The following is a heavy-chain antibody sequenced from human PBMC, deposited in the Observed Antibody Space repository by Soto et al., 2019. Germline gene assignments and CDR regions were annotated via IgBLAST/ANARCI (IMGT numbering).Heavy chain of an antibody. CDR1: GFDFSTFG. D-gene: IGHD2-15*01. V-gene: IGHV3-30*18. CDR2: TSYDGGHK. J-gene: IGHJ2*01. CDR3: AKAHPHSTDGNTYWYFDL. Sequence: QVQLVESGGGVVQPGRSLRLSCAASGFDFSTFGMHWVRQAPGKGLDWVAVTSYDGGHKYYADSVKGRFTISRDNSKNTLYLQMNSLRVEDTAVYYCAKAHPHSTDGNTYWYFDLWGRGTQVTVSS.